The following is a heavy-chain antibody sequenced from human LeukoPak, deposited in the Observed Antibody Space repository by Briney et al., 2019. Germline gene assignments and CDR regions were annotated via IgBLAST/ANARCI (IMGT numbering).Heavy chain of an antibody. Sequence: GGSLRLSCAASGFTFSSYAMYWVRQAPGKGLEWVAVISYDGSNKYYADSVKGRFTISRDNSKNTLYLQMNSLRAEDTAVYYCARDLRGAVAGFLFDYWGQGTLVTVSS. D-gene: IGHD6-19*01. CDR3: ARDLRGAVAGFLFDY. CDR2: ISYDGSNK. V-gene: IGHV3-30-3*01. J-gene: IGHJ4*02. CDR1: GFTFSSYA.